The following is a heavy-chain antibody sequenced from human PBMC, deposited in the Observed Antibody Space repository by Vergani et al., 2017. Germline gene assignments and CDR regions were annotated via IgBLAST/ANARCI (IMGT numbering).Heavy chain of an antibody. V-gene: IGHV3-48*03. J-gene: IGHJ6*02. CDR2: ISSSGSTI. CDR3: ARWRSSTRYYYGMDV. Sequence: VQLVESGGGLVQPGGSLRLSCAASGFTFSSYEMNWVRQAPGKGLEWVSYISSSGSTIYYADSVKGRFTISRDNAKNSLYLQMNSLRAEDTAVYYCARWRSSTRYYYGMDVWGQGTTVTVSS. D-gene: IGHD2-2*01. CDR1: GFTFSSYE.